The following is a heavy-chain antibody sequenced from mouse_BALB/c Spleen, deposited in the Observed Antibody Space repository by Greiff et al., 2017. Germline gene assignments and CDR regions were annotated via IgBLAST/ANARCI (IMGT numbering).Heavy chain of an antibody. CDR2: IYPSDSYT. D-gene: IGHD1-1*01. V-gene: IGHV1-69*02. Sequence: QVQLQQPGAELVRPGASVKLSCKASGYTFTSYWINWVKQRPGQGLEWIGNIYPSDSYTNYNQKFKDKATLTVDKSSSTAYMQLSSPTSEDSAVYYCTRHYGTHYAMDYWGQGTSVTVSS. CDR1: GYTFTSYW. CDR3: TRHYGTHYAMDY. J-gene: IGHJ4*01.